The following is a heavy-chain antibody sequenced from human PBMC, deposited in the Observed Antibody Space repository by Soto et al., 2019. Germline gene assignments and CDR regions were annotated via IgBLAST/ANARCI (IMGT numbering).Heavy chain of an antibody. Sequence: GGSLRLSCAASGFTFSSYWMHWVRQAPGKGLVWVSRINSDGSSTSYADSVKGRFTISRDNAKNTLYLQMNSLRAEDTAVYYCARDTVGYCSGGSCYSHAFDIWGQGTMVTVSS. V-gene: IGHV3-74*01. CDR2: INSDGSST. CDR3: ARDTVGYCSGGSCYSHAFDI. J-gene: IGHJ3*02. CDR1: GFTFSSYW. D-gene: IGHD2-15*01.